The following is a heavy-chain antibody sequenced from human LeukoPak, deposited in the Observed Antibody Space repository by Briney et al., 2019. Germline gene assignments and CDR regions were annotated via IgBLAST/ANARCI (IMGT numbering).Heavy chain of an antibody. V-gene: IGHV4-34*01. Sequence: SETLSLTCTVSGGSISSYYWSWIRQPPGKGLEWIGEINHSGSTNYNPSLKSRVTISVDTSKNQFSLKLSSVTAADTAVYYCARGGVVVTARGYDYWGQGTLVTVSS. J-gene: IGHJ4*02. CDR2: INHSGST. CDR3: ARGGVVVTARGYDY. D-gene: IGHD2-21*02. CDR1: GGSISSYY.